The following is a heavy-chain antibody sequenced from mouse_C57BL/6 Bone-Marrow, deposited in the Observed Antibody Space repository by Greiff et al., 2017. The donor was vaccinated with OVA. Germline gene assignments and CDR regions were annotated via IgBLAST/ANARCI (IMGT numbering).Heavy chain of an antibody. Sequence: EVQLVESGGDLVKPGGSLKLSCAASGFTFSSYGMSWVRQTPEKRLEWVATISGGGGNTYYPDSVKGRFTISRDNAKNTLYLQMSSLRSEDTALYYCAQLGRDYAMDYWGQGTSVTVSS. CDR2: ISGGGGNT. CDR1: GFTFSSYG. D-gene: IGHD4-1*02. J-gene: IGHJ4*01. CDR3: AQLGRDYAMDY. V-gene: IGHV5-9*01.